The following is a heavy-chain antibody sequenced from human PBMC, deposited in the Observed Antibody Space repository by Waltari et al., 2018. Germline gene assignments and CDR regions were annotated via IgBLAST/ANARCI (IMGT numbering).Heavy chain of an antibody. CDR3: ARGYCGGGSCRFGGGMDF. CDR2: VRPNSGNT. V-gene: IGHV1-8*02. J-gene: IGHJ6*02. CDR1: GYTFTSYD. D-gene: IGHD2-15*01. Sequence: QVQLVQSGAEVKKPGASVKVSCKASGYTFTSYDINWVRQATGQGLEWMGWVRPNSGNTGDGKKCHGRVTMTRNTTFSTAYKELSSLRSKNTAVDYCARGYCGGGSCRFGGGMDFWGQGTTVTVSS.